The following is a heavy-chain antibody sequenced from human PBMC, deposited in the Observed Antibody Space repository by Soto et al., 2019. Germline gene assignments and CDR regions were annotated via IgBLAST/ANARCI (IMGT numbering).Heavy chain of an antibody. CDR3: ARDISVDTAMVFDY. D-gene: IGHD5-18*01. J-gene: IGHJ4*02. V-gene: IGHV3-30-3*01. CDR2: ISYDGSNK. Sequence: QVQLVESGGGVVQPGRSLRLSCAASGFTFSSYAMHWVRQAPGKGLEWVAVISYDGSNKYYADSVKGRFTISRDNSKNTLYLQMNSLRAEDTAVYYCARDISVDTAMVFDYWGQGTLVTVSS. CDR1: GFTFSSYA.